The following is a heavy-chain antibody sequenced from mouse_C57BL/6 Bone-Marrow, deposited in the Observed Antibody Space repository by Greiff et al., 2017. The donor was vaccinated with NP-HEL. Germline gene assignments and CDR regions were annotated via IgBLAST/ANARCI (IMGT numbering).Heavy chain of an antibody. J-gene: IGHJ4*01. Sequence: QVQLQQPGAELVKPGASVKLSCKASGYTFTSYWMQWVKQRPGQGLEWIGEIDPSDSYTNYNQKFKGKATLTVDTSSSTAYMQLSSLTSEDSAVYYCARSRSLMVTTGYYAMDYWGQGTSVTVSS. CDR2: IDPSDSYT. CDR3: ARSRSLMVTTGYYAMDY. CDR1: GYTFTSYW. D-gene: IGHD2-2*01. V-gene: IGHV1-50*01.